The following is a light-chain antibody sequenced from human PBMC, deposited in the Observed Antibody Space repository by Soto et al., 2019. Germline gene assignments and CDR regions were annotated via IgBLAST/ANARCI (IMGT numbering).Light chain of an antibody. J-gene: IGKJ4*01. CDR3: QPYTTGGII. V-gene: IGKV3D-15*01. CDR2: GAS. CDR1: QSVSSN. Sequence: ERARRQSPASLSVAPGERAALGGSRIQSVSSNLDWYQQKPGQAPRLLIYGASTRATGIPASFSCSRSATDFTVPLSRLPSGAFAAYYCQPYTTGGIIFRVGTKVDI.